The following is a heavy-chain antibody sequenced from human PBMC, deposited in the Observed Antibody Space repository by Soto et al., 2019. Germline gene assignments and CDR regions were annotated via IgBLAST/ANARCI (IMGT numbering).Heavy chain of an antibody. V-gene: IGHV3-48*02. J-gene: IGHJ4*02. CDR2: ISSSSSTI. CDR3: ARDAGYSYGSFDY. Sequence: EVQLVESGVGLVQPGESLRLSCAASGFTFSSYSMNWVRQAPGKGLEWVSYISSSSSTIYYADSVKGRFTISRDNAKNSLYLQMNRLRDDDTAVYYCARDAGYSYGSFDYWVQGPLVTVSS. CDR1: GFTFSSYS. D-gene: IGHD5-18*01.